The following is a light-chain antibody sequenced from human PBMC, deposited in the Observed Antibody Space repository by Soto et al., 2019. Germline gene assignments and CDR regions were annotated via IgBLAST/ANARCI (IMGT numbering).Light chain of an antibody. CDR1: QIVSSS. Sequence: ILLTHSPGSLSFPPGERATLSCRASQIVSSSLAWYHQQPGQDPRLLIYAASTRPTGIPARFSGSGSGTECTHTIISLEAEDVAGEYCQQHNSWPYTFGQGTKV. CDR2: AAS. J-gene: IGKJ1*01. V-gene: IGKV3-11*01. CDR3: QQHNSWPYT.